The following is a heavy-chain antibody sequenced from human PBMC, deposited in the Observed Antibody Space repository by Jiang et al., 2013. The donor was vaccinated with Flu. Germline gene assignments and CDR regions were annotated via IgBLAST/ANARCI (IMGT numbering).Heavy chain of an antibody. V-gene: IGHV4-30-4*01. CDR1: GGSISSGDYY. J-gene: IGHJ3*02. Sequence: GSGLVKPSQTLSLTCTVSGGSISSGDYYWSWIRQPPGKGLEWIGYIYYSGSTYYNPSLKSRVTISVDTSKNQFSLKLSSVTAADTAVYYCARVGRVVPAARGRGLDAFDIWGQGTMVTVSS. D-gene: IGHD2-2*01. CDR2: IYYSGST. CDR3: ARVGRVVPAARGRGLDAFDI.